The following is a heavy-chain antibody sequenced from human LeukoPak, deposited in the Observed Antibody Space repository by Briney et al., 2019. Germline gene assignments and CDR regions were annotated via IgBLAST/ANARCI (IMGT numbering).Heavy chain of an antibody. Sequence: GGSLRLSCTASGLTFSTSGFNWVRQAPGKGLEWVASIGPTSSDRYHAHSIKGRFTTSRDNDNNFLYLQMNSLRAEDTAVYYCATETNGRHYDYWGQGTLLTVSS. CDR1: GLTFSTSG. D-gene: IGHD1-14*01. J-gene: IGHJ4*02. CDR2: IGPTSSDR. CDR3: ATETNGRHYDY. V-gene: IGHV3-21*06.